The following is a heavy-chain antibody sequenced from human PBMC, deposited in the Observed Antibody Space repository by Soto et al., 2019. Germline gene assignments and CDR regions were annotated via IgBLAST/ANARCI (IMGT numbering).Heavy chain of an antibody. CDR3: AKDHFDFWSGYPPRVLAS. Sequence: PGGSLRLSCAASGFTFSSYGMHWVRQAPGKGLEWVAVISYDGSNKYYADSVKGRFTISRDNSKNTLYLQMNSLRAEDTAVYYCAKDHFDFWSGYPPRVLASCGQGTLVPVSS. D-gene: IGHD3-3*01. CDR2: ISYDGSNK. CDR1: GFTFSSYG. V-gene: IGHV3-30*18. J-gene: IGHJ1*01.